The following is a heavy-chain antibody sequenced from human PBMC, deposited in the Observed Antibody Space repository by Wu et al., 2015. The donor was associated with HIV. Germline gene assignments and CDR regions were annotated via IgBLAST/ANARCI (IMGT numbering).Heavy chain of an antibody. V-gene: IGHV1-69*05. D-gene: IGHD5-12*01. CDR1: GDGFTSYA. Sequence: QVQLIQFGAEVKKPGSSVKVTCKASGDGFTSYAVSWVRQAPGQGLEWMGGINPLFGTTKHVQRFQDRVTFSTDESKRTVYMELSSLRNEDTAVYYCVRNTDSVATSLYSLGVWGQGTTVTVSS. J-gene: IGHJ6*02. CDR2: INPLFGTT. CDR3: VRNTDSVATSLYSLGV.